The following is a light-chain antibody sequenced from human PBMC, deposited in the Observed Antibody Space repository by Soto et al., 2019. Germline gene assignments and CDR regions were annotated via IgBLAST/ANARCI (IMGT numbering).Light chain of an antibody. CDR3: HHYGSPHST. V-gene: IGKV3-20*01. CDR2: GAS. Sequence: EIVLTQSPGTLSLSPGERATLSCRASESVSSTYLAWFQQKPGQAPRLLMYGASSRATGIPDRFSGSGSGTDFTLTISRLEPEDFAVYYCHHYGSPHSTFGPGTKVDIK. CDR1: ESVSSTY. J-gene: IGKJ3*01.